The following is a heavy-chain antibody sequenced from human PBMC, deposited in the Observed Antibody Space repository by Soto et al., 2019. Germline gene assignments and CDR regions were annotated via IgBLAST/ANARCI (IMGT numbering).Heavy chain of an antibody. CDR1: GYTFTSYA. J-gene: IGHJ6*02. V-gene: IGHV1-3*01. Sequence: ASVKVSCKASGYTFTSYAMHWVRQAPGQRLEWMGWINAGNGNTKYSRKFQGRVTITRDTSASTAYMELSSLRSEDTAVHYCARGPWSSSSGPYGMDVWGQGTTVTVSS. CDR3: ARGPWSSSSGPYGMDV. CDR2: INAGNGNT. D-gene: IGHD6-6*01.